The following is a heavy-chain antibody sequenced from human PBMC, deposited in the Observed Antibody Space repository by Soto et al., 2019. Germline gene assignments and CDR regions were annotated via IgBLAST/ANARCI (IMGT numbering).Heavy chain of an antibody. CDR2: ISGSGGST. Sequence: GGSLRLSCAASGFTFSSYAMSWVRQAPGKGLEWVSAISGSGGSTYYADSVKGRFTISRDNSKNTLYLQMNSLRAEDTAVYYCAKIPLYDSSGYYYDSDVWGQGTTVTVSS. J-gene: IGHJ6*02. D-gene: IGHD3-22*01. CDR3: AKIPLYDSSGYYYDSDV. CDR1: GFTFSSYA. V-gene: IGHV3-23*01.